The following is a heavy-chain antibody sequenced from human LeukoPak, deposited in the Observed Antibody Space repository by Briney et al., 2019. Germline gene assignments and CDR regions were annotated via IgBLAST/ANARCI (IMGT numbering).Heavy chain of an antibody. Sequence: SETLSLTCTVSGGSISSHYWSWIRQPPGKGLEWIGYIYYSGSTNYNPSLKSRVTISVDTSKNQFSLKLRSVTAADTAVYYCARTRLLRYFDYWGQGTLVTVSS. CDR2: IYYSGST. J-gene: IGHJ4*02. CDR1: GGSISSHY. CDR3: ARTRLLRYFDY. D-gene: IGHD6-6*01. V-gene: IGHV4-59*11.